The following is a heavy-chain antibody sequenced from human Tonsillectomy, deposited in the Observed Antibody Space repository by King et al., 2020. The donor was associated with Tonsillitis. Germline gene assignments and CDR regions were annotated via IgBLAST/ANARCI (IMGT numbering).Heavy chain of an antibody. Sequence: QLVQSGAEVKKPGASVKVSCKASGYTFTGYLIHWVRQAPGQGLEWMGWLNPYSGGTNYAQKFQGRVTMTSDTSMSTAYMELSRLRTDDTAVYFCAKGRTVADDGYWGQGTLVIVSS. D-gene: IGHD4-23*01. J-gene: IGHJ4*02. CDR3: AKGRTVADDGY. CDR2: LNPYSGGT. V-gene: IGHV1-2*02. CDR1: GYTFTGYL.